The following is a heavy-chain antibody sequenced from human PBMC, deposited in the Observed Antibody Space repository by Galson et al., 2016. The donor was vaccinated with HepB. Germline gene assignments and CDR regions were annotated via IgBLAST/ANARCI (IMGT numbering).Heavy chain of an antibody. D-gene: IGHD3-10*01. J-gene: IGHJ5*02. Sequence: SETLSLTCTVSGNSVSSGTYYWSWIRQPPGKGLEWIGYIYYNGITTYNPSLKSRVTISVDTSKNQFSLKLSSVTAADTATYYCARGFIILVRGVNKINWFAPWGQGTPVTVSS. CDR3: ARGFIILVRGVNKINWFAP. CDR1: GNSVSSGTYY. CDR2: IYYNGIT. V-gene: IGHV4-61*01.